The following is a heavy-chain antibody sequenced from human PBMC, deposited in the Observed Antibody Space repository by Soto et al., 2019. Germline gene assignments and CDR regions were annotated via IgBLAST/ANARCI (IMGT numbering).Heavy chain of an antibody. Sequence: GASVKVSCKASGYTFTSYYIHWVRQAPGQGLEWMGGINPGGGSPNYAQRFQGRVTMTSDTSTSTVYMELTSLRSEDTAVYYCARDRDFWSGYFTRYYYYGIDVWGQGTTVTVSS. CDR2: INPGGGSP. CDR3: ARDRDFWSGYFTRYYYYGIDV. CDR1: GYTFTSYY. J-gene: IGHJ6*02. D-gene: IGHD3-3*01. V-gene: IGHV1-46*01.